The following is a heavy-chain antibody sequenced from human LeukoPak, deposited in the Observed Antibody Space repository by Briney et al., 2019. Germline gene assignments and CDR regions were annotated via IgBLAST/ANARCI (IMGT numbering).Heavy chain of an antibody. CDR2: IYYSGIT. J-gene: IGHJ4*02. D-gene: IGHD3-10*01. V-gene: IGHV4-31*03. CDR3: ARVTSGEFADY. CDR1: GGSISIGGYY. Sequence: SQPLSLTCTVSGGSISIGGYYWSWIRQHPGKGLEWIGYIYYSGITYYYPSLKSRVTISVDTSKNQFSLYLSSVTAADTAVYYCARVTSGEFADYWGQGTLVTVSS.